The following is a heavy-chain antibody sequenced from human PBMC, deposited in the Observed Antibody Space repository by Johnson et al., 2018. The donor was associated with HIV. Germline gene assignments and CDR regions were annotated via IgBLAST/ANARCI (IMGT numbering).Heavy chain of an antibody. V-gene: IGHV3-15*01. Sequence: VQLVESGGGLVQPGGSLRLSCAASEFTVSGGYMNWVRQAPGKGLEWVGRLKSRTDGETADYAAPVKGRFTISSDDSKNTLYLQMNSLKTEDTALYYCTTDVPGGPYYNAFDIWGQGTMVTVSS. CDR3: TTDVPGGPYYNAFDI. J-gene: IGHJ3*02. D-gene: IGHD1-26*01. CDR2: LKSRTDGETA. CDR1: EFTVSGGY.